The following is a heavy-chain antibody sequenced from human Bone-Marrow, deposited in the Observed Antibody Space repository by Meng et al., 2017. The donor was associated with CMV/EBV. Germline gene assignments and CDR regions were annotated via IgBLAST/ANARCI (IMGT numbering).Heavy chain of an antibody. CDR2: INYSGST. Sequence: SETLSLTCTVSGGSISSSRYYWGWIRQPPGKGLEWIGSINYSGSTYYNSSLKSRVTISVDTSKNQFSLKLTSVTAADTAVYYCARVSGSYFDYWGQGTLVTVSS. CDR3: ARVSGSYFDY. V-gene: IGHV4-39*07. J-gene: IGHJ4*02. CDR1: GGSISSSRYY. D-gene: IGHD1-26*01.